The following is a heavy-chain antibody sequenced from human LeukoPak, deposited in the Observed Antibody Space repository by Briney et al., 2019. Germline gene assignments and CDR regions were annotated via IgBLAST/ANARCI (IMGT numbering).Heavy chain of an antibody. J-gene: IGHJ6*02. Sequence: ASVNVSCKASGYTFTSYYMNWVRQAPGQGLGWMGIINPSGGSTSYAQKFQGRVTMTRDTSTSTVYMELSSLRSEDTAVYYCARYCSSTSCSPQDYGMDVWGQGTTVTVS. CDR1: GYTFTSYY. CDR3: ARYCSSTSCSPQDYGMDV. D-gene: IGHD2-2*01. V-gene: IGHV1-46*01. CDR2: INPSGGST.